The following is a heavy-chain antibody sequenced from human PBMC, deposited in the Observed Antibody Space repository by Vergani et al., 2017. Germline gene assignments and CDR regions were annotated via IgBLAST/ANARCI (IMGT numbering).Heavy chain of an antibody. V-gene: IGHV3-21*01. CDR2: ISSSSSYI. J-gene: IGHJ3*02. Sequence: EVQLVESGGGLVKPGGSLRLSCAASGFTFSSYSMNWVRQAQGKGLEWVSSISSSSSYIYYADSVKGRFTISRDNAKNSLYLQMNSLRAEDTAVYYCARWEGDIAVAGTDGDDAFDIWGQGTMVTVSS. CDR3: ARWEGDIAVAGTDGDDAFDI. D-gene: IGHD6-19*01. CDR1: GFTFSSYS.